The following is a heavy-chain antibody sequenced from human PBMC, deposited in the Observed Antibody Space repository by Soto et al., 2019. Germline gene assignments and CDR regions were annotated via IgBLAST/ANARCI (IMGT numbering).Heavy chain of an antibody. CDR1: GFTFSSYA. CDR3: AKVWGEYDLWSGYPHYGMDV. CDR2: ISGGGGST. D-gene: IGHD3-3*01. J-gene: IGHJ6*02. V-gene: IGHV3-23*01. Sequence: GGSLRLSCAASGFTFSSYAMSWVRQAPGKGLEWVSAISGGGGSTYYADSVKGRFTISRDNSKNTLYLQMNSLRAEDTAVYYCAKVWGEYDLWSGYPHYGMDVWGQGTTVTVSS.